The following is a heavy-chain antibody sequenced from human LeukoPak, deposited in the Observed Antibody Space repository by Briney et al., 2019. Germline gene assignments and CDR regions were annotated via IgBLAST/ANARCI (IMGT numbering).Heavy chain of an antibody. Sequence: LPGGSLRLSCAASGFTFSSYAMSWVRQAPGKGLEWVSAISGSGGSTYYADSVKGRFTISRDNSKNTLYLQMNSLRAEDTAVYYCATPYCSSTSCHPGVGGYYYSMDVWGQGTTVTVSS. V-gene: IGHV3-23*01. CDR1: GFTFSSYA. D-gene: IGHD2-2*01. CDR2: ISGSGGST. J-gene: IGHJ6*02. CDR3: ATPYCSSTSCHPGVGGYYYSMDV.